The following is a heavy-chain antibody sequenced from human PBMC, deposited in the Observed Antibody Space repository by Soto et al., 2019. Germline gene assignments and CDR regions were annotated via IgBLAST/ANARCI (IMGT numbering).Heavy chain of an antibody. V-gene: IGHV3-23*01. Sequence: PVGSLSLSGSASGFTFRGDAMSWVRQAPGKGLEWVSSISGSGEMTHYADSVKGRFTISRDNAKNTLYLQMESLRAEDTALYYCARSEMTYNWNDWGQGALVTVSS. CDR2: ISGSGEMT. J-gene: IGHJ1*01. D-gene: IGHD1-20*01. CDR1: GFTFRGDA. CDR3: ARSEMTYNWND.